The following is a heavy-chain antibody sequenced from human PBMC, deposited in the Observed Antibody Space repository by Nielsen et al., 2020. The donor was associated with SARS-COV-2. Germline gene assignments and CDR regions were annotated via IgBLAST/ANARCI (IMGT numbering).Heavy chain of an antibody. CDR1: GFTFSSYG. CDR2: IWYDGSNK. CDR3: ARDRGSGYSYGPYYYGMDV. D-gene: IGHD5-18*01. Sequence: GESLKISCAASGFTFSSYGMHWVRQAPGKGLEWVAVIWYDGSNKYYADSVKGRFTISRDNSKNTLYLQMNSLRAEDTAVYYCARDRGSGYSYGPYYYGMDVWGQGTTVTVSS. J-gene: IGHJ6*02. V-gene: IGHV3-33*01.